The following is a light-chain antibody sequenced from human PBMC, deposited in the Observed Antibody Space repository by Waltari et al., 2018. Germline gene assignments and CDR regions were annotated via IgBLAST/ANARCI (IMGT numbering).Light chain of an antibody. J-gene: IGKJ2*01. V-gene: IGKV1-5*03. CDR2: KAS. Sequence: DSQRKQSKVTRSAFGGERVTITCRASQSISTWLAWYQQKQGKAPKLLISKASILESGVPSRFSGSGSGPAFTLTINSLHPDAFATFYCQQYNIPSPYTFVPGTKL. CDR1: QSISTW. CDR3: QQYNIPSPYT.